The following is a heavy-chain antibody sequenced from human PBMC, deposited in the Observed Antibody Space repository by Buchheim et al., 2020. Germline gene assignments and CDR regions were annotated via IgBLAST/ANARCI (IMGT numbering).Heavy chain of an antibody. CDR1: GFSITSGGVC. CDR3: ARIPNYYASSGYFDY. V-gene: IGHV2-70*15. D-gene: IGHD3-22*01. J-gene: IGHJ4*02. Sequence: QVTLRESGPALVKPTQTLTLTCSLSGFSITSGGVCVSWIRQPPGKALEWLARIGWDDEAGFRPSLKSRLSISKDTSKNQVVLTVTNVDPEDTATYYCARIPNYYASSGYFDYWGQG. CDR2: IGWDDEA.